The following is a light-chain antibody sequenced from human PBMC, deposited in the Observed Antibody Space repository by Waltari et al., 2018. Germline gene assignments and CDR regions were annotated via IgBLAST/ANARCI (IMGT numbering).Light chain of an antibody. Sequence: QSALTQPPSASGSPGQSVTISCTGTSSDVGGYKFVSWYQQHPGKAPKLMIYEVNERPSGVPDRFSGSNSGNTASLTVSELQAEDEADYYCCSYAGSNNVLFGGGTKLTVL. CDR3: CSYAGSNNVL. J-gene: IGLJ2*01. V-gene: IGLV2-8*01. CDR2: EVN. CDR1: SSDVGGYKF.